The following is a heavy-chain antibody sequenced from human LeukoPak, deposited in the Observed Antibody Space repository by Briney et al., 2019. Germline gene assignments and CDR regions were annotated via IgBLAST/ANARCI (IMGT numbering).Heavy chain of an antibody. J-gene: IGHJ4*02. CDR3: VKDLSYESSGHVLEY. D-gene: IGHD3-22*01. V-gene: IGHV3-43*01. Sequence: GGSLRLSCVASGFTFEDYTMHWVRQAAGKTLEWVSLISWDGTTYYTDSVKGRFTISRDNSKNSLYLQMDTLRSEDTAFYYCVKDLSYESSGHVLEYWGQGTLVTVFS. CDR1: GFTFEDYT. CDR2: ISWDGTT.